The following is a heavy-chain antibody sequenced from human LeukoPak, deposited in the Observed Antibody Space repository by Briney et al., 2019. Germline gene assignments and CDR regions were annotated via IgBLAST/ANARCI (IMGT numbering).Heavy chain of an antibody. Sequence: GGSLRLSCAASGFTLSRYSMNWVRQAPGKGLEWVSSISSGSSYIYYAGSVKGRFTISRDNLKNVLYLQMNSLKVEDTALYYCARGLFLSGYLDAFDIWGQGTVVTVSS. V-gene: IGHV3-21*04. J-gene: IGHJ3*02. CDR1: GFTLSRYS. D-gene: IGHD3-22*01. CDR3: ARGLFLSGYLDAFDI. CDR2: ISSGSSYI.